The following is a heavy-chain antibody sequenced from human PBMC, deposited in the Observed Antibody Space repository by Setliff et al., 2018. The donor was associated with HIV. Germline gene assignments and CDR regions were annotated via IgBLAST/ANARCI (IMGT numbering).Heavy chain of an antibody. Sequence: GASVKVYCKASGGTFSSYAINWVRQAPGQGLEWMGGIIPMFGTLNFAQKFQGRVTITTDESTSTAYMELNSLRSEDTAVYYCARGHSHGYGYSGSYGPFDIWGQGTMVTVS. CDR3: ARGHSHGYGYSGSYGPFDI. CDR2: IIPMFGTL. J-gene: IGHJ3*02. D-gene: IGHD1-26*01. CDR1: GGTFSSYA. V-gene: IGHV1-69*05.